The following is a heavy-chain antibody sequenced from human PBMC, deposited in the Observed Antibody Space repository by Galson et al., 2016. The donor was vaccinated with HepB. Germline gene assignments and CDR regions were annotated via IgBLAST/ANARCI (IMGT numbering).Heavy chain of an antibody. J-gene: IGHJ4*02. CDR1: GYSISSGSF. V-gene: IGHV4-38-2*02. CDR2: LFHSGTT. CDR3: ARRPLPGTQVDS. D-gene: IGHD1-1*01. Sequence: SETLSLTCTVSGYSISSGSFWGWIRQPPGKGLEWIGSLFHSGTTYYNPSLKRRVTMSVDTSKNQFSLKLPSVTAADAARYYCARRPLPGTQVDSWGPGTLITVSS.